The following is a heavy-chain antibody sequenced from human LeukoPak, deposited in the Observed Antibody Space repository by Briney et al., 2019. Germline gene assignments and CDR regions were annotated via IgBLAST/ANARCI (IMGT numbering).Heavy chain of an antibody. D-gene: IGHD6-6*01. CDR2: IYPGDSDT. CDR1: GYSFTSYW. Sequence: GESLRISCKGSGYSFTSYWIGWVRQMPGKGLEWMGMIYPGDSDTRYSPSFQGQVTISADKSISTAYLQWSSLKASDTAMYYCARVYTTSSCDYWGQGTLVTVSS. V-gene: IGHV5-51*01. CDR3: ARVYTTSSCDY. J-gene: IGHJ4*02.